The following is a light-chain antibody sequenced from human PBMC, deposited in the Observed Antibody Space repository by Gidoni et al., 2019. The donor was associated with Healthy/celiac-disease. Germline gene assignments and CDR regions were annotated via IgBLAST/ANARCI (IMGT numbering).Light chain of an antibody. CDR2: DDS. CDR1: KSGSKS. J-gene: IGLJ3*02. CDR3: QVWDSSSDHWV. V-gene: IGLV3-21*02. Sequence: SYVLTQPPSVSVAPGQTARSTCGGNKSGSKSVHWYQQTPGQAPVLVVYDDSYRPSGIPERFSGSNSGNTATLTISRVEAGDEADYYCQVWDSSSDHWVFGGVTKLTV.